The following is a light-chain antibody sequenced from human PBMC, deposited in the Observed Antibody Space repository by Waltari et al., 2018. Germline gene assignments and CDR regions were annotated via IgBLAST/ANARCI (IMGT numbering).Light chain of an antibody. Sequence: DIQMTQSPSSLSASVGDRVTITCRASRGITNYLTWYQQKPGKVPNLLIFAASTLQTGVPSSFSASGAGSDFTLTISSLQPEDAATYYCQQYDSVPLTFGQGTKVEIK. J-gene: IGKJ1*01. CDR3: QQYDSVPLT. CDR1: RGITNY. CDR2: AAS. V-gene: IGKV1-27*01.